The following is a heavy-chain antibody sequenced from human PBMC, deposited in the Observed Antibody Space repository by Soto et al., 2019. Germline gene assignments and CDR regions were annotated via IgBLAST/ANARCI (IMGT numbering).Heavy chain of an antibody. CDR2: ISGSGGST. J-gene: IGHJ4*02. Sequence: RRLSCAASGFTFSSYAMSWVRQAPGKGLEWVSAISGSGGSTYYADSVKGRFTISRDNSKNTLYLQMNSLRAEDTAVYYCASPGIAVAGTLYWGQGTLVTVSS. V-gene: IGHV3-23*01. D-gene: IGHD6-19*01. CDR3: ASPGIAVAGTLY. CDR1: GFTFSSYA.